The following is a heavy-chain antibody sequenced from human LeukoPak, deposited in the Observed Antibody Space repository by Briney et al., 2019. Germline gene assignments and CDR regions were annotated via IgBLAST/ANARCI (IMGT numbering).Heavy chain of an antibody. CDR3: VRGRTLKRYCSSTSCYNYFDY. CDR2: INHSGST. Sequence: PSETLSLTCAVYGGSFSGYYWSWIRQPPGKGLEWIGEINHSGSTNYNPSLKSRVTISVDTSKNQFSLKLSSVTAADTAVYYCVRGRTLKRYCSSTSCYNYFDYWGQGTLVTVSS. V-gene: IGHV4-34*01. J-gene: IGHJ4*02. D-gene: IGHD2-2*02. CDR1: GGSFSGYY.